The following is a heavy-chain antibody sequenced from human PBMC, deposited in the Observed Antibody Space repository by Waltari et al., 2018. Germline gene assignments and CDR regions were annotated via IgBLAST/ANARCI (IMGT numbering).Heavy chain of an antibody. Sequence: QVQLQESGPGLVKPSETLSLTCAVSGYSISSGYYWGWIRQPPGKGLEWIGSIYHSGSTYYNPSLKSRVTISVDTSKNQFSLKLSPVTAADTAVYYCARLELGAFDIWGQGTMVTVSS. D-gene: IGHD1-7*01. CDR2: IYHSGST. J-gene: IGHJ3*02. CDR3: ARLELGAFDI. V-gene: IGHV4-38-2*01. CDR1: GYSISSGYY.